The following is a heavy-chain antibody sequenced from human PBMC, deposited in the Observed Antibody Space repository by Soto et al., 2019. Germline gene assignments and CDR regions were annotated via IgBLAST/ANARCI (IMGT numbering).Heavy chain of an antibody. D-gene: IGHD1-26*01. V-gene: IGHV1-46*01. Sequence: ASVKVSCKASGYTFTSYYMHWVRQAPGQGLEWMGIINPSGGSTSYAQKFQGRVTMTRDTSTSTVYMELSSLRSEDTAVYYCARSRGSYSGYYYYGMDVWGQGTTVTVSS. J-gene: IGHJ6*02. CDR1: GYTFTSYY. CDR2: INPSGGST. CDR3: ARSRGSYSGYYYYGMDV.